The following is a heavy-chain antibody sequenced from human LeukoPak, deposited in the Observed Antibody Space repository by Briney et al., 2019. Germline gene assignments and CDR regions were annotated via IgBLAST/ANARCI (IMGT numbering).Heavy chain of an antibody. J-gene: IGHJ4*01. V-gene: IGHV3-48*02. CDR2: ISSSSSTI. CDR1: GFTFSSYS. D-gene: IGHD2-21*02. CDR3: ARVASLAYCGGDCNFGDY. Sequence: TGGSERLFRAASGFTFSSYSTNWVRQAQGKGLEWVSYISSSSSTIYYADSVKGRFTISRDNAKNSLSLQMNRLRDDDTAVYYCARVASLAYCGGDCNFGDYWGHRT.